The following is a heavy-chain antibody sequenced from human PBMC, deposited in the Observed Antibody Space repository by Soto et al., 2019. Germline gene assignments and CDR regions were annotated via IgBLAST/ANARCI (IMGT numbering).Heavy chain of an antibody. CDR1: GDLFNNYA. CDR2: ISTLFSTT. Sequence: QVQLVQSGAEVKEPGSSVKVSCKATGDLFNNYAFNWVRQAPGQGLEWMGRISTLFSTTNYAQKFQGRVTIGADELTTIVYPEVSNLESEAPAMYYCAASSIVAAAGYLKFWGQGNLVTVAP. CDR3: AASSIVAAAGYLKF. D-gene: IGHD6-13*01. J-gene: IGHJ4*02. V-gene: IGHV1-69*01.